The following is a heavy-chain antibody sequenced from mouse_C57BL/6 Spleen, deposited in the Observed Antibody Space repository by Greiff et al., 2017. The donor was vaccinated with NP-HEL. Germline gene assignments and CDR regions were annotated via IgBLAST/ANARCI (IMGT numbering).Heavy chain of an antibody. V-gene: IGHV1-64*01. J-gene: IGHJ4*01. CDR2: IHPNSGST. CDR3: ARSRNYAMDY. CDR1: GYTFTSYW. Sequence: QVQLQQPGAELVKPGASVKLSCKASGYTFTSYWMHWVKQRPGQGLEWIGMIHPNSGSTNYNEKFKSKATLTVDKSSSTAYIQLRSLTSEDSAVYYCARSRNYAMDYWGQGTSVTVSS.